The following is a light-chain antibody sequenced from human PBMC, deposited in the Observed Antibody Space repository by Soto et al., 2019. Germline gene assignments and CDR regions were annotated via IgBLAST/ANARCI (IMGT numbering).Light chain of an antibody. CDR1: QSVGSY. CDR3: QHRMNWPLT. V-gene: IGKV3-11*01. CDR2: GAS. Sequence: IVLTQSPATLSLSPGERATLSCRASQSVGSYLTWYQQKPGQAPRLLIYGASNRATGIPARFSGSGSGTDFTLTISSLEPEDFAVYYCQHRMNWPLTFGQGTRLEIK. J-gene: IGKJ5*01.